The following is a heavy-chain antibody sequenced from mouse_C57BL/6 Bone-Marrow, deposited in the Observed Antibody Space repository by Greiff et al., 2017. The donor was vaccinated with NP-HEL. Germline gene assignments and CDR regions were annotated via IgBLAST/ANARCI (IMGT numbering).Heavy chain of an antibody. Sequence: EVHLVESGGGLVQPGGSLKLSCAASGFTFSDYYMYWVRQTPEKRLEWVAYISNGGGSTYYPDTVKGRFTISRDNAKNTLYLQMSRLKSEDTAMYYCARDDGNYDYAMDYWGQGTSVTVSS. D-gene: IGHD2-1*01. CDR2: ISNGGGST. V-gene: IGHV5-12*01. J-gene: IGHJ4*01. CDR1: GFTFSDYY. CDR3: ARDDGNYDYAMDY.